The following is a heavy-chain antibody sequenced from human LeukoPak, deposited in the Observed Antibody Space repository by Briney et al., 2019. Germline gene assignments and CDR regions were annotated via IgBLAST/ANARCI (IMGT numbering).Heavy chain of an antibody. CDR3: ATTYYYGSGSYYNEDY. Sequence: SVKVSCKASGGTFSSYAISWVRQAPGQGLEWMGGIIPIFGTANYAQKFQGRVTITADESTSTAYMELSSLRSEDTAVYYCATTYYYGSGSYYNEDYWGQGTLVTVSS. CDR1: GGTFSSYA. V-gene: IGHV1-69*13. D-gene: IGHD3-10*01. J-gene: IGHJ4*02. CDR2: IIPIFGTA.